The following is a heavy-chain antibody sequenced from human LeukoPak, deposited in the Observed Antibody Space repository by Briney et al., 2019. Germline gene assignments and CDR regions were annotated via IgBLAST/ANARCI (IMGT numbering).Heavy chain of an antibody. V-gene: IGHV3-48*02. CDR1: GFTFSRYS. Sequence: GRSLRLSCAASGFTFSRYSMNWVRQAPGKGLEWVSYIRSGSDAIYYAASVKGRFAISRDNAKNSLFLQMNSLRDEDTAVYYCARDLNFAFDIWGQGTMVTVSS. J-gene: IGHJ3*02. CDR2: IRSGSDAI. D-gene: IGHD3-9*01. CDR3: ARDLNFAFDI.